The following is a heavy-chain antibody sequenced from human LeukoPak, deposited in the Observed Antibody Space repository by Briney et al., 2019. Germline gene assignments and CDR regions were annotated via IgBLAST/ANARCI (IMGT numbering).Heavy chain of an antibody. CDR2: IYYSGST. CDR1: GGSISSYY. CDR3: ARLDYGDYVTVDY. J-gene: IGHJ4*02. Sequence: SETLSLTCTVSGGSISSYYWSWIRQPPGKGLEWIGYIYYSGSTNYNPSLKSRVTISVDTSKNQSSLKLSSVTAADTAVYYCARLDYGDYVTVDYWGQGTLVTVSS. V-gene: IGHV4-59*01. D-gene: IGHD4-17*01.